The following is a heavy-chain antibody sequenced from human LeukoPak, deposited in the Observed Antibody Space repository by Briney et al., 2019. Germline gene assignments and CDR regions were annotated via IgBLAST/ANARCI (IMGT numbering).Heavy chain of an antibody. CDR1: GGSISGYY. V-gene: IGHV4-59*08. CDR3: AKVSDRDSSGYYWGFEY. Sequence: SETLSLTCTVSGGSISGYYWSWIRQPQGKGLECIGYIYYSGSTNYNPSLKSRVTISVDTSRNQFSLKLTSVTAADTAVYYCAKVSDRDSSGYYWGFEYWGQGTLVTVSS. D-gene: IGHD3-22*01. CDR2: IYYSGST. J-gene: IGHJ4*02.